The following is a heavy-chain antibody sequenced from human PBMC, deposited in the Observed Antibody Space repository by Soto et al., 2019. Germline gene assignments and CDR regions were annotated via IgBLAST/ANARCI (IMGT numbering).Heavy chain of an antibody. CDR2: ISGSGGST. D-gene: IGHD6-13*01. V-gene: IGHV3-23*01. CDR3: AKDQGSSWYEIDY. CDR1: GFTFSNYA. J-gene: IGHJ4*02. Sequence: EVQLLESGGGLVQPGGSLRLSCAASGFTFSNYAVTWVRQAPGKGLEWVSTISGSGGSTYYADSVKGRFTISRDNSKNTLYLQINSLRAADTDVYYCAKDQGSSWYEIDYWGQGTLVTVSS.